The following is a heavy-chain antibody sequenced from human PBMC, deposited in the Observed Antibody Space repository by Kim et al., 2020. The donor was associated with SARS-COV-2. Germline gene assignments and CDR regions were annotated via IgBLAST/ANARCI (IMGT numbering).Heavy chain of an antibody. CDR2: ISGSGGST. D-gene: IGHD3-10*01. CDR3: AKVITMVRGVIGSYGMDV. Sequence: GGSLRLSCAASGFTFSSYAMSWVRQAPGKGLEWVSAISGSGGSTYYADSVKGRFTISRDNSKNTLYLQMNSLRAEDTAVYYCAKVITMVRGVIGSYGMDVWGRGTTVTVSS. V-gene: IGHV3-23*01. J-gene: IGHJ6*02. CDR1: GFTFSSYA.